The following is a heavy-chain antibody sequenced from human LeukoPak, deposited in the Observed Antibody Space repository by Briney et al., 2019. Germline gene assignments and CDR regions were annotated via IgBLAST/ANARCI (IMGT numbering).Heavy chain of an antibody. CDR3: ARRAGEYSHPYDY. CDR2: IYSGGNT. CDR1: GFTVSINS. J-gene: IGHJ4*02. D-gene: IGHD2/OR15-2a*01. V-gene: IGHV3-53*01. Sequence: GGSLRLSCTVSGFTVSINSMSWVRQAPGKGLEWVSFIYSGGNTHYSDSVKGRFTISRDNSKNTLYLQMNSLIAEDTAVYYCARRAGEYSHPYDYWGQGTLVTVSS.